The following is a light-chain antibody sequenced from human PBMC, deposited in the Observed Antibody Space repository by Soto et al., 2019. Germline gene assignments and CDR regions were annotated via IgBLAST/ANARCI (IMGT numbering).Light chain of an antibody. CDR1: SSDVGGYNY. CDR3: SSYTSSSTGV. J-gene: IGLJ3*02. V-gene: IGLV2-14*01. Sequence: QSALTQPASASGSPGQSVTISCTGTSSDVGGYNYVSWYQQHPGKAPKLMIYDVSNRPSGVANRFSGSKSGNTASLTISGLQAEDAADYYCSSYTSSSTGVFGGGTKVTVL. CDR2: DVS.